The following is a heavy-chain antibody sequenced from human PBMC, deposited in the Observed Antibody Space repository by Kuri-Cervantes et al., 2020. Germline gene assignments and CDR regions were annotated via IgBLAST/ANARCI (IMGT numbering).Heavy chain of an antibody. D-gene: IGHD3-22*01. J-gene: IGHJ3*02. V-gene: IGHV4-34*01. CDR2: INHSGST. Sequence: SETLSLTCAVYGGSFSGYYWSWIRQPPGKGLEWIGEINHSGSTNYNPSLKSRVTISVDTSKNQFSLKLSSVTAADTAVYYCARVYDSSGYRAFDIWGQGTMVTVSS. CDR1: GGSFSGYY. CDR3: ARVYDSSGYRAFDI.